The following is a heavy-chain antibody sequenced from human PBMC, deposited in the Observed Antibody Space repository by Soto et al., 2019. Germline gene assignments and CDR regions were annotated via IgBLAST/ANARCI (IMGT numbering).Heavy chain of an antibody. CDR3: ARLHHLGIQLWLQGSCYYYGMDV. V-gene: IGHV4-61*08. Sequence: SETLSLTCTVSGGSISSGDYYWSWIRQPPGKGLEWIGYIFYSGSTNYNPSLKSRVTISVDTSKNQFSLKLSSVTAADTAVYYCARLHHLGIQLWLQGSCYYYGMDVWGQGTTVTVSS. D-gene: IGHD5-18*01. CDR2: IFYSGST. J-gene: IGHJ6*02. CDR1: GGSISSGDYY.